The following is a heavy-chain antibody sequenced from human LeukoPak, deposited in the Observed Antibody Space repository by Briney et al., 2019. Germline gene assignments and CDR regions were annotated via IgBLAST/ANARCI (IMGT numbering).Heavy chain of an antibody. CDR2: ISASGGST. V-gene: IGHV3-23*01. CDR1: GFTFSSYG. CDR3: AREQLGFDY. D-gene: IGHD6-13*01. Sequence: PGGSLRLSCAASGFTFSSYGMSWVRQAPRKGLEWVSAISASGGSTYYADSVKGRFTISRDNSKNTLYLQMNSLRAEDTAVYYCAREQLGFDYWGQGTLVTVSS. J-gene: IGHJ4*02.